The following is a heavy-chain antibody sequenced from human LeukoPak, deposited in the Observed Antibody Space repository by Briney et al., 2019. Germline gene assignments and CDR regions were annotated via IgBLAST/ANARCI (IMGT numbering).Heavy chain of an antibody. CDR2: IYPADSDT. D-gene: IGHD3-3*01. J-gene: IGHJ4*02. V-gene: IGHV5-51*01. CDR1: GYSFIRNW. CDR3: ARSWSGYYIDY. Sequence: GESLKISCKGSGYSFIRNWIGWVRQMPGKGLEWMGIIYPADSDTRYSPSFQGQVTISADKSISTAYLQWSSLKASDTAMYYCARSWSGYYIDYWGQGTLVTVSS.